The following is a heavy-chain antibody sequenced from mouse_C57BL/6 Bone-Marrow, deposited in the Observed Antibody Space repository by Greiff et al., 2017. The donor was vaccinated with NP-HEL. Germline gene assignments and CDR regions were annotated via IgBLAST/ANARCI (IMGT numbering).Heavy chain of an antibody. Sequence: QVQLKQPGAELVKPGASVKVSCKASGYTFTSYWMHWVKQRPGQGLEWIGRIHPSDSDTNYNQKFKGKATLTVDKSSSTAYMQLSSLTSEDSAVYYCAIPPGGNYVEFAYWGQGTLVTVSA. CDR3: AIPPGGNYVEFAY. CDR1: GYTFTSYW. D-gene: IGHD2-1*01. V-gene: IGHV1-74*01. CDR2: IHPSDSDT. J-gene: IGHJ3*01.